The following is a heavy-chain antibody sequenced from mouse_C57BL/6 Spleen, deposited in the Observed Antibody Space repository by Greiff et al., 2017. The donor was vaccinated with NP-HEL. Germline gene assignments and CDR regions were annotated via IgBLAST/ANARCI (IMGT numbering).Heavy chain of an antibody. Sequence: VQLQQPGAELVMPGASVKLSCKASGYTFTSYWMHWVKQRPGQGLEWIGEIDPSDSYTNYNQKFKGKSTLTVDKSSSTAYMQLSSLTSEDSAVYYCARPLMDYWGQGTSVTVSS. V-gene: IGHV1-69*01. J-gene: IGHJ4*01. CDR2: IDPSDSYT. CDR1: GYTFTSYW. CDR3: ARPLMDY.